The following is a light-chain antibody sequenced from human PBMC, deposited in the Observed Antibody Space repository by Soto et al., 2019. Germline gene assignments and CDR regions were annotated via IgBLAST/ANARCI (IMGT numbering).Light chain of an antibody. V-gene: IGLV2-14*01. J-gene: IGLJ2*01. CDR1: SSDVGGYNY. CDR2: DVS. Sequence: QSALTQPASVSGSPGQSITISCTATSSDVGGYNYVSWYQQHPGKAPKLMIYDVSNRPSGVSNRFSGSKSGNTASLTISGLQAEDEADYYCSSYTTSGRLVFGGGTKLTVL. CDR3: SSYTTSGRLV.